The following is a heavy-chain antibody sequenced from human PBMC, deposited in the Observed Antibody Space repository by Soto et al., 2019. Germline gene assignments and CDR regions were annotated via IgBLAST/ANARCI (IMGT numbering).Heavy chain of an antibody. D-gene: IGHD6-6*01. V-gene: IGHV3-53*01. CDR2: IYSGGST. Sequence: EVQLVESGGGLIQPGGSLRLSCAASGFTVSSNYMSWVRQAPGKGLEWVSVIYSGGSTYYADSVKGRFTISRDNSKNTLYLQMNSRRAEDTAVYYCARGGSSSSLRGGYYYYGMDVWGQGTTVTVSS. CDR1: GFTVSSNY. CDR3: ARGGSSSSLRGGYYYYGMDV. J-gene: IGHJ6*02.